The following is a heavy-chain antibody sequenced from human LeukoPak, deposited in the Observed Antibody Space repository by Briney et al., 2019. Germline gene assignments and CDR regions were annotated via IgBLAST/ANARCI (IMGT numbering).Heavy chain of an antibody. CDR2: IIWNGVTT. D-gene: IGHD2-15*01. CDR3: VKDAVLLRWGGYFDS. V-gene: IGHV3-9*01. Sequence: PGRSLRLSCAASGFTFDDYAMHWVRQAPGTGLEWVSGIIWNGVTTIYADSVRGRFTISRDNAKNSLYLQMNSLRAEDTALYYCVKDAVLLRWGGYFDSWGQGTLVTVSS. J-gene: IGHJ4*02. CDR1: GFTFDDYA.